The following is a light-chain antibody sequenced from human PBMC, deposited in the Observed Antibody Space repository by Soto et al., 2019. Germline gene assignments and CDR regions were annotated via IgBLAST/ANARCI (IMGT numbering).Light chain of an antibody. J-gene: IGLJ2*01. CDR1: SSNIGADYD. V-gene: IGLV1-40*01. CDR3: QSYDSTLISSV. CDR2: GNT. Sequence: QSVLTQPPSVSGAPGQRATISCTGSSSNIGADYDVHWYQQLPGTAPKLLIYGNTNRPSGVPDRFSGSKSGTSASLAVTGLQTEDEADYYCQSYDSTLISSVFGGGTQLTVL.